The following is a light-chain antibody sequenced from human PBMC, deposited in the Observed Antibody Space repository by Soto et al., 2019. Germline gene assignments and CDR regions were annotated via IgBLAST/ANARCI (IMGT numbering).Light chain of an antibody. CDR1: QGIGNN. Sequence: DIQMTQSPSSLSASVGDRVTITCRASQGIGNNLGWFQQKVGRAPKRLIYAASSLEGGVPLRFSGSGSGTEFALTISSLQPEDFATYYCRQHHTYPYTFGQGTKLEIK. CDR3: RQHHTYPYT. CDR2: AAS. J-gene: IGKJ2*01. V-gene: IGKV1-17*01.